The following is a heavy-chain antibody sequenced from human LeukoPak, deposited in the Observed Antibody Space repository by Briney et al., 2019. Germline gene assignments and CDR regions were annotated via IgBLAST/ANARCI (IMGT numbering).Heavy chain of an antibody. J-gene: IGHJ4*02. CDR1: GFTFNRNA. D-gene: IGHD6-19*01. V-gene: IGHV3-23*01. CDR3: VRRGDASSGWGDHDY. Sequence: GGSLRLSCAASGFTFNRNAISWVRQAPGKGLEGVSTIGGSGDKTFYAASVKGRFTISRDNSKNMLHLQMSSLTGEDTALYYCVRRGDASSGWGDHDYWGQGALVTVSS. CDR2: IGGSGDKT.